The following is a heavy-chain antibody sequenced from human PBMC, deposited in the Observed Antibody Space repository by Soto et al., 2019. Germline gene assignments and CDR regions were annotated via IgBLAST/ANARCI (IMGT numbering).Heavy chain of an antibody. J-gene: IGHJ3*02. Sequence: QVQLQESGPGLVKPSETLSLTCTVSGGSISSYDWSWIRQPPGKGLDWIGYIYYSGSTNYNPSLKSRVTISVDTSKNQFSLKLSSVTAADTAVYYCAREYYYDSSGYYFDAFDIWGQGTMVTVSS. V-gene: IGHV4-59*01. D-gene: IGHD3-22*01. CDR2: IYYSGST. CDR1: GGSISSYD. CDR3: AREYYYDSSGYYFDAFDI.